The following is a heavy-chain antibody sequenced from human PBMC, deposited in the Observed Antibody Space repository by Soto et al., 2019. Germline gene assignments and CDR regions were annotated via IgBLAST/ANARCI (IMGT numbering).Heavy chain of an antibody. CDR2: MYYSGST. Sequence: LSLTCTVSGGSISSSSYYWGWIRQPPGKGLEWIGSMYYSGSTYYKPSLKSRVTISVDTSKNQFSLKLSSVTAADTAVFYCARLAYSGYAFSYWGQGILVTVSS. CDR1: GGSISSSSYY. CDR3: ARLAYSGYAFSY. V-gene: IGHV4-39*01. D-gene: IGHD5-12*01. J-gene: IGHJ4*02.